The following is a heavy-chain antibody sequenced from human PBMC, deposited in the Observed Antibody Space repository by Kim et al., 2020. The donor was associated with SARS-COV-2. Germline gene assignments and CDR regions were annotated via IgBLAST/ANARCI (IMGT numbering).Heavy chain of an antibody. J-gene: IGHJ6*02. Sequence: QKFHGRVTITADKSTSTAYMELSSLRSEDTAVYYCARSWGSLHYYYGMDVWGQGTTVTVSS. CDR3: ARSWGSLHYYYGMDV. V-gene: IGHV1-69*02. D-gene: IGHD7-27*01.